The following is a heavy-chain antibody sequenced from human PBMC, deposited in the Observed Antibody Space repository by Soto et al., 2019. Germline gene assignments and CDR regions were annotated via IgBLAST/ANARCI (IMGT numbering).Heavy chain of an antibody. J-gene: IGHJ6*03. CDR3: ARDFTFRWGKKGAIETDHYYYMDV. CDR1: GFTFSSYS. Sequence: GGSLRLSCAASGFTFSSYSMNWVRQAPGKGLEWVSYISSSSSTIYYADSVKGRFTISRDNAKNSLYLQMNSLRAEDTAVYYCARDFTFRWGKKGAIETDHYYYMDVWGKGTTVTVSS. V-gene: IGHV3-48*01. CDR2: ISSSSSTI. D-gene: IGHD1-26*01.